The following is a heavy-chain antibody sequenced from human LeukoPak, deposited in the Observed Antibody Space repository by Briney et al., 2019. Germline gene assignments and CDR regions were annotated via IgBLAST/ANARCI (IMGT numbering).Heavy chain of an antibody. D-gene: IGHD1/OR15-1a*01. CDR1: GGSISSSSYY. Sequence: SETLSLTCTVSGGSISSSSYYWGWIRQPPGKGLEWIGSIYHSGSTNYNPSLKSRVTISVDKSKNQFSLKLSSVTAADTAVYYCASRGTSYAFDIWGQGTMVTVSS. CDR2: IYHSGST. CDR3: ASRGTSYAFDI. J-gene: IGHJ3*02. V-gene: IGHV4-39*07.